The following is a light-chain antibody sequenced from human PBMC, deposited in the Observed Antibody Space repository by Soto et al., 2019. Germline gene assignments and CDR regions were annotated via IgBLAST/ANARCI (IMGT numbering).Light chain of an antibody. V-gene: IGKV3-20*01. Sequence: IVLTQSPDTLFLSPGERATLSCRASQSVDSNYLAWYRQKPGQAPRLLIYAASSRATGIPDRFGGSGSGTDFTLTISRLEPEDFAVYYCQQYGVSFIIFGQGTRLEIK. J-gene: IGKJ5*01. CDR3: QQYGVSFII. CDR2: AAS. CDR1: QSVDSNY.